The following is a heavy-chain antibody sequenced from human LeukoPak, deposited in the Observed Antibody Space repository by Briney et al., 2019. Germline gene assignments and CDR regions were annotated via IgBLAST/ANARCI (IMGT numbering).Heavy chain of an antibody. CDR2: IYYSGST. D-gene: IGHD3-3*01. Sequence: SGTLSLTCAVSGGSISSSNWWSWVRQPPGKGLEWIGSIYYSGSTYYNPSLKSRVTISVDTSKNQFSLKLSSVTAADTAVYYCASNLGYYDFSHLGYYYGMDVWGQGTTVTVSS. V-gene: IGHV4-4*02. CDR3: ASNLGYYDFSHLGYYYGMDV. J-gene: IGHJ6*02. CDR1: GGSISSSNW.